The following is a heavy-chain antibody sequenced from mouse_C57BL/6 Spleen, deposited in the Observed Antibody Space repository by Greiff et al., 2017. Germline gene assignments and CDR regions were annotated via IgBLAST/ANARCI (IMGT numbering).Heavy chain of an antibody. J-gene: IGHJ1*03. Sequence: QVQLQQSGPGLVQPSQSLSITCTVSGFSLTSYGVHWVRQSPGKGLEWLGVIWRGGSTDYTAAFMSRLSITKDNSTSQVFFKMNSRQADDTAIYYCAKKRGSSYDYDEGLWYFDVWGTGTTVTVSS. CDR3: AKKRGSSYDYDEGLWYFDV. D-gene: IGHD2-4*01. CDR1: GFSLTSYG. V-gene: IGHV2-5*01. CDR2: IWRGGST.